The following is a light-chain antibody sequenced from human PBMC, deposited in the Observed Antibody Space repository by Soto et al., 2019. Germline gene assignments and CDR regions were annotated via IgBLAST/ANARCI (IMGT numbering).Light chain of an antibody. CDR2: DAS. CDR3: HQYNDEPWT. CDR1: QNIGNW. Sequence: DIQMTQSPSTLSASVGDRVTITCRASQNIGNWLAWYQQKPGKTPDLLIYDASSLESGVPLRFSGSGSGTEFTLTISSGQTDDSATYYDHQYNDEPWTAGQGTKVEIK. V-gene: IGKV1-5*01. J-gene: IGKJ1*01.